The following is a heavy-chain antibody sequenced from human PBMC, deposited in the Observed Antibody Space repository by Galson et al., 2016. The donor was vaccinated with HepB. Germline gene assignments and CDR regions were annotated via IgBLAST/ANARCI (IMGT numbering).Heavy chain of an antibody. V-gene: IGHV4-59*01. D-gene: IGHD3-16*02. CDR3: ASHGESGRLIGTYYYGMDV. CDR1: GGSISTYY. J-gene: IGHJ6*02. Sequence: SETLSLTCTVSGGSISTYYWSWVRQPPGKGLEWIGYIYNGGSTNYNPSLKSRVTISVDTSKNQFPLKLRSVTAADTAVYYCASHGESGRLIGTYYYGMDVWGQGTTLIVSS. CDR2: IYNGGST.